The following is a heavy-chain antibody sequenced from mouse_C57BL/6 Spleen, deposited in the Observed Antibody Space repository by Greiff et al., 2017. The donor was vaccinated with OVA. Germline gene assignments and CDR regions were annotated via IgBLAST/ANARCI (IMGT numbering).Heavy chain of an antibody. J-gene: IGHJ2*01. Sequence: VQLQQSGPELVKPGASVKISCKASGYTFTDYYMNWVKQSHGKSLEWIGDINPNNGGTSYNQKFKGKATLTVDKSSSTAYMELRSLTSEDSAVYYCARGDYLGDYWGQGTTLTVSS. CDR1: GYTFTDYY. V-gene: IGHV1-26*01. CDR3: ARGDYLGDY. D-gene: IGHD2-4*01. CDR2: INPNNGGT.